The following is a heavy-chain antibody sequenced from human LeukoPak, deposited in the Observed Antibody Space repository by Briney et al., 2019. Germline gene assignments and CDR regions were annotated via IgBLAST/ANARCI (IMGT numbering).Heavy chain of an antibody. CDR1: GGTFSSYA. Sequence: GSSVKVSCKASGGTFSSYAISWVRQAPGQGLEWMGGIIPIFGTANYAQKFQGRVTITADESTSTAYMELSSLRSEDTAEYYCARDLFGDGWFDPWGQGTLVTVSS. J-gene: IGHJ5*02. CDR2: IIPIFGTA. CDR3: ARDLFGDGWFDP. D-gene: IGHD3-10*02. V-gene: IGHV1-69*01.